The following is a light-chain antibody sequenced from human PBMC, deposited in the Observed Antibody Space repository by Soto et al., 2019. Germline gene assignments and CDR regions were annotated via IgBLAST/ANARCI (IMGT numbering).Light chain of an antibody. J-gene: IGKJ5*01. Sequence: EIVMTQSPATLSVSPGERVTLSCRASQSISSNLAWYQQKPGQAPSHLMYGTSTRATGIPARFSGSGSGTEFTLTISSLQSEDFAVYYCQQYNTWSSITFGQGTRLDIK. V-gene: IGKV3-15*01. CDR3: QQYNTWSSIT. CDR2: GTS. CDR1: QSISSN.